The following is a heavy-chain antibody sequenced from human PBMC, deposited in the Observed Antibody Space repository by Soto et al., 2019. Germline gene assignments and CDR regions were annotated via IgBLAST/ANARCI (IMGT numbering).Heavy chain of an antibody. CDR3: AKDFPQRSPFGGYFDY. Sequence: EVQLLESGGGLVHPGGSLRISCAASGFTFSSYAMCWVCQAPGKGLEWVSAISGSGGSTYYADSGKGRFTISRDNSKSPLYLQMNSLRAEDTAVYYCAKDFPQRSPFGGYFDYWGQGTLVTVSS. CDR1: GFTFSSYA. CDR2: ISGSGGST. J-gene: IGHJ4*02. D-gene: IGHD3-10*01. V-gene: IGHV3-23*01.